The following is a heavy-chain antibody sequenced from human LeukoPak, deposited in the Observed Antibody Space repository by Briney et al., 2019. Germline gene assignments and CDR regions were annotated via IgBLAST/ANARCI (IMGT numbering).Heavy chain of an antibody. CDR1: GGTFSSYA. D-gene: IGHD6-19*01. Sequence: ASVKVSRKASGGTFSSYAISWVRQAPGQGLEWMGGIIPIFGTANYAQKFQGRVTITTDESTSTAYMELSSLRSEDTAVYYCARGASAVAGTGFNWFDPWGQGTLVTVSS. CDR3: ARGASAVAGTGFNWFDP. CDR2: IIPIFGTA. V-gene: IGHV1-69*05. J-gene: IGHJ5*02.